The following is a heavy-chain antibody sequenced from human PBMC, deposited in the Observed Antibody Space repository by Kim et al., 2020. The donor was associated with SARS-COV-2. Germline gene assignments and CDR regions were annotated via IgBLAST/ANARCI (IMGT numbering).Heavy chain of an antibody. CDR2: ISSSSSYI. D-gene: IGHD3-22*01. J-gene: IGHJ6*02. CDR3: ARDGYDSSGYYFHYYGMDV. V-gene: IGHV3-21*01. Sequence: GGSLRLSCAASGFTFSSYSMNWVRQAPGKGLEWVSSISSSSSYIYYADSVKGRFTISRDNAKNSLYLQMNSLRAEDTAVYYCARDGYDSSGYYFHYYGMDVWGQGTTVTVSS. CDR1: GFTFSSYS.